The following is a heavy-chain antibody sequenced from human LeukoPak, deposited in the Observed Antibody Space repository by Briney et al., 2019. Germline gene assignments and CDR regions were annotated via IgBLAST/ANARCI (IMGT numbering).Heavy chain of an antibody. D-gene: IGHD3-22*01. J-gene: IGHJ4*02. CDR3: ARDTGSGYYYLDY. CDR2: INHSGST. Sequence: SETLSLTCAVYGGSFSGYYWSWIRQPPGKGLEWIGEINHSGSTNYNPSLKSRVTISVDTSNNQFSLKLSSVTAADTAVYYCARDTGSGYYYLDYWGQGTLVTVSS. CDR1: GGSFSGYY. V-gene: IGHV4-34*01.